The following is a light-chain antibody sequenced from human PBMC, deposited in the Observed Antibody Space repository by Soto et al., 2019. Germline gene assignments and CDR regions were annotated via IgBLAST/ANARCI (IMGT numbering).Light chain of an antibody. Sequence: DIKITQSPSTLSASVGDRVTITCRASQSISDSLAWYQQKPGKARKLLIYEASNLKSGVPSRFSGSGSGTEYTLTISGQQADDFASYYCQQYNGYWTFGQGTKVENK. J-gene: IGKJ1*01. V-gene: IGKV1-5*03. CDR3: QQYNGYWT. CDR2: EAS. CDR1: QSISDS.